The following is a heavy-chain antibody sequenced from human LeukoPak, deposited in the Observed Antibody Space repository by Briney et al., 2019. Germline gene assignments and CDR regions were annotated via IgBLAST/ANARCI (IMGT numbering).Heavy chain of an antibody. CDR3: ARVHSSGWYTGYYYYMDV. D-gene: IGHD6-19*01. V-gene: IGHV4-4*07. J-gene: IGHJ6*03. CDR1: GGSISGYY. Sequence: SETLSLTCSVSGGSISGYYWSWIRQPAGKGLGWIGRIYTSGSTNYNPSLKSRVTMSVDTSKNQFSLKLSSVTAADTAVYYCARVHSSGWYTGYYYYMDVWGKGTTVTVSS. CDR2: IYTSGST.